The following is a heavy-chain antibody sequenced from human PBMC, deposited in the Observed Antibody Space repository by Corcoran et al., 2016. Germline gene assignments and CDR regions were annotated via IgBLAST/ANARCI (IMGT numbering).Heavy chain of an antibody. V-gene: IGHV4-61*01. CDR2: IYYSGST. D-gene: IGHD3-10*01. J-gene: IGHJ4*02. CDR3: ARETLVLWWGGGLFDY. CDR1: GGSVSSGSYY. Sequence: QVQLQESGPGLVKPSETLSLTCTVSGGSVSSGSYYWSWIRQPPGKGLEWIGYIYYSGSTNYNPSLKSRVTISVDTSKNQFSLKLSSVTAADTAGYYWARETLVLWWGGGLFDYWGQGTLVTVSS.